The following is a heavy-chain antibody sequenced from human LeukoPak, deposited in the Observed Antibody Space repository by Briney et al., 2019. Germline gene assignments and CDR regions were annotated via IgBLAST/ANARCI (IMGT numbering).Heavy chain of an antibody. Sequence: SETLSLTCTVSGGSVSSGSHYWSWIRQPPGKGLEWIGYIYYSGSTNYDPSLKSRVTISVDTSKNQFSLKLSSVTAADTAVYYCARIRSNWFDPWGQGTLVTVSS. V-gene: IGHV4-61*01. J-gene: IGHJ5*02. CDR1: GGSVSSGSHY. CDR3: ARIRSNWFDP. CDR2: IYYSGST.